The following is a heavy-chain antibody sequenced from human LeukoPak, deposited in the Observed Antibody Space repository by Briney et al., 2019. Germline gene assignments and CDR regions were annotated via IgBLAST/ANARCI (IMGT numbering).Heavy chain of an antibody. V-gene: IGHV7-4-1*02. D-gene: IGHD4-17*01. CDR2: INTNTGNP. Sequence: ASVKVSCKASGYTFSSYAMNWVRQAPGQGLEWMGWINTNTGNPTYAQGFTGRFVFSLDTSVSTAYLQISSLQAEDTAVYYCARSNNDGDYLGVGFDYWGQGTLVTVST. J-gene: IGHJ4*02. CDR3: ARSNNDGDYLGVGFDY. CDR1: GYTFSSYA.